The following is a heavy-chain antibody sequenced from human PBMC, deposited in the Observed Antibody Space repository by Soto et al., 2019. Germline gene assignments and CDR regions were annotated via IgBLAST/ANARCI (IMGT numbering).Heavy chain of an antibody. J-gene: IGHJ6*02. V-gene: IGHV3-23*05. CDR2: MNRAATST. Sequence: QLSESGGDLLQPGGSLTLSCAASGFILRTYPMTWVRQAPGRGLEWVSSMNRAATSTSYADSVKGRFTTSRDDSQNTLFLHINTLRPEDTAVYFCARGGADHYDSGMDVWGQGTTLIVSS. CDR3: ARGGADHYDSGMDV. D-gene: IGHD3-22*01. CDR1: GFILRTYP.